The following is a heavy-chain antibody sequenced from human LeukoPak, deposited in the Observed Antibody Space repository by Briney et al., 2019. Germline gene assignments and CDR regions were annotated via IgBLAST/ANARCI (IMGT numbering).Heavy chain of an antibody. CDR3: ARGSYDSSDFEYFQH. CDR1: GYTFTTYN. Sequence: WASVKVSCKASGYTFTTYNINWVRQAPGQGLEWMGWISGYNGNTNYAQRFQGRATMTRDTSISTAYMEKRRLTSDDTAVYYCARGSYDSSDFEYFQHWGQGTLVTVSS. D-gene: IGHD3-22*01. V-gene: IGHV1-18*01. CDR2: ISGYNGNT. J-gene: IGHJ1*01.